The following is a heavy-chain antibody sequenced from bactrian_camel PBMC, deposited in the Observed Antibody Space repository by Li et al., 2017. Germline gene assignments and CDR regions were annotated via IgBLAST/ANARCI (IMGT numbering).Heavy chain of an antibody. J-gene: IGHJ6*01. CDR3: VADETCVRWYLPAGSADFGA. V-gene: IGHV3S26*01. CDR2: VDSDGAA. Sequence: HVQLVESGGGSVQAGGSLRLSCAVSGVTYSRYCLGWFRQAPGKEREGVATVDSDGAASYAGSVKGRFTISKDNAKNPLYLQMNSLKPEDTAMYYCVADETCVRWYLPAGSADFGAWGQGTQVTVS. D-gene: IGHD2*01. CDR1: GVTYSRYC.